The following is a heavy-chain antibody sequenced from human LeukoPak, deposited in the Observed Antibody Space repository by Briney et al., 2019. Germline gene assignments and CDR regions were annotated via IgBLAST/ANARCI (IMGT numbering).Heavy chain of an antibody. V-gene: IGHV4-39*01. D-gene: IGHD1-26*01. CDR2: IYDSGIT. CDR1: GASIRSSGDY. CDR3: GGHSRKWEESF. J-gene: IGHJ4*02. Sequence: PSETLSLTCTVSGASIRSSGDYWGWIRQPPGKGLVLICSIYDSGITHYIPYLKSRVTVSVDTSKNQFSLKVTSVTAADTAAYYCGGHSRKWEESFWGQGTLVTVSS.